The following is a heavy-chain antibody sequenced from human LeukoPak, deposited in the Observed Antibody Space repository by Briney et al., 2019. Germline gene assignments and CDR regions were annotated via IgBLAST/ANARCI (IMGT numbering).Heavy chain of an antibody. D-gene: IGHD1-26*01. CDR1: GFTFDDYA. J-gene: IGHJ6*02. CDR2: ISWNSGSI. Sequence: PGGSLRLSCAASGFTFDDYAMHWVRQAPGKGLEWVPGISWNSGSIGYADSVKGRFTISRDNSKNTLYLQMNSLRAEDTAVYYCAKDMVGASLNPYYYGMDVWGQGTTVTVSS. V-gene: IGHV3-9*01. CDR3: AKDMVGASLNPYYYGMDV.